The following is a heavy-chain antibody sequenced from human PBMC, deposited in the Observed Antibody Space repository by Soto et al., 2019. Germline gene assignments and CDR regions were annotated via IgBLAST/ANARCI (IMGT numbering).Heavy chain of an antibody. Sequence: GGSLRLSCAASGFTFDDYAMHWVRQAPGKGLEWVSGISWNSGSIGYADSVKGRFTISRDNAKNSLYLQMNSLRAEDTALYYCAKGGGGIVGATDYWGQGTLVTVSS. CDR2: ISWNSGSI. D-gene: IGHD1-26*01. CDR3: AKGGGGIVGATDY. CDR1: GFTFDDYA. V-gene: IGHV3-9*01. J-gene: IGHJ4*02.